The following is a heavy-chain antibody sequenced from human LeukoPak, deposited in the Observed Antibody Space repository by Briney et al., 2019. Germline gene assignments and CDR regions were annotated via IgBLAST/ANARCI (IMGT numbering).Heavy chain of an antibody. D-gene: IGHD2-15*01. Sequence: GGSLRLSCAASGFTFSDYYMSWIRQAPGKGLEWVSYISSSGSTIYYADSVKGRFTISRDNAKNSLYLQMNSLRAEDTAVYYCARAQCSGGSCYGHFDYWGQGTLVTVSS. CDR1: GFTFSDYY. CDR3: ARAQCSGGSCYGHFDY. V-gene: IGHV3-11*04. J-gene: IGHJ4*02. CDR2: ISSSGSTI.